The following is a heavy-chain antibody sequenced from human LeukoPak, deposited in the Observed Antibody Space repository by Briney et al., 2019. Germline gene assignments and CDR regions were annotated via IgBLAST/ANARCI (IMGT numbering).Heavy chain of an antibody. J-gene: IGHJ4*02. V-gene: IGHV1-8*01. CDR1: GYTFTSYD. D-gene: IGHD5-12*01. Sequence: GASVKVSCKASGYTFTSYDINWVRQATGQGLEWMGWMNPNSGNTGYAQKFQGRVTMTRNTSISTAYMELSSLRSEDTAVYYCARLGYSGYEYYFDYWGQGTLVTASS. CDR3: ARLGYSGYEYYFDY. CDR2: MNPNSGNT.